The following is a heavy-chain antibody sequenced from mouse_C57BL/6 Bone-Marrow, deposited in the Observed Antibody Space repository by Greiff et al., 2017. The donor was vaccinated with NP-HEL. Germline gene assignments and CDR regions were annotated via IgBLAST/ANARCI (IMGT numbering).Heavy chain of an antibody. V-gene: IGHV1-52*01. CDR1: GYTFTSYW. Sequence: QVHVKQPGAELVRPGSSVKLSCKASGYTFTSYWMHWVKQRPIQGLEWIGDIDPSDSETHYNQKFKDKATLTVDKSSSTAYMQLSSLTSEDSAVYYCAGGFDYWGQGTTLTVSS. CDR2: IDPSDSET. CDR3: AGGFDY. J-gene: IGHJ2*01.